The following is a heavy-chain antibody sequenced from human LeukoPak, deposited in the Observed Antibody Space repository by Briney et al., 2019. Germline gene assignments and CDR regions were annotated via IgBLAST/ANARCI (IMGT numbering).Heavy chain of an antibody. J-gene: IGHJ4*02. V-gene: IGHV5-51*01. CDR1: GYSFTSYW. CDR3: GRHMNNLQLWLDY. CDR2: IYPGDSDT. D-gene: IGHD1/OR15-1a*01. Sequence: HGESLKISCKASGYSFTSYWIVWVRQTPGKGLEWMGIIYPGDSDTRYNPSFQGQVTISADKSIATAYLHLSGLKASDTAIYYCGRHMNNLQLWLDYWGQGTVVTVSS.